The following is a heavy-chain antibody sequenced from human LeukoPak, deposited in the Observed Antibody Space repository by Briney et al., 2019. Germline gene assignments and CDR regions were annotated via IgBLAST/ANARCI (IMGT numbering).Heavy chain of an antibody. J-gene: IGHJ3*02. Sequence: SETLSLTCTVSGGSISGDHWNWVRQPPGKGLEWIGYIYYSGNTNYNPSLKSRVTISVDTSKNQFSLKLSSVTAADTAVYYCARRNDFDIWGQGTMVTVSS. CDR1: GGSISGDH. CDR3: ARRNDFDI. V-gene: IGHV4-59*08. CDR2: IYYSGNT.